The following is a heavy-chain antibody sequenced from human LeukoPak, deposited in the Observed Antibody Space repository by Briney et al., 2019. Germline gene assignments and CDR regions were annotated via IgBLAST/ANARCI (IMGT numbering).Heavy chain of an antibody. D-gene: IGHD6-13*01. CDR3: ATIAAAGIDY. CDR2: INSDGTIT. Sequence: GGSLRLFCEASGFTFSSYWMNWVRHGPGKGLVWLSRINSDGTITTYADSVKGRFTISRDNAKNTVYLQMNSLRAEDTAVYYCATIAAAGIDYWGQGTLVTVSS. CDR1: GFTFSSYW. V-gene: IGHV3-74*01. J-gene: IGHJ4*02.